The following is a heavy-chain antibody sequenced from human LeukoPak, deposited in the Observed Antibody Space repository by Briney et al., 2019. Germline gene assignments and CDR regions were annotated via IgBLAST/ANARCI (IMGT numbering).Heavy chain of an antibody. CDR1: GYTFSGYY. CDR2: INPNSGGT. CDR3: ARDPGENYFDY. V-gene: IGHV1-2*02. Sequence: ASVKVSCKASGYTFSGYYIHWVRQAPGQGLEWMGWINPNSGGTNHAQKFQGRVTMTRDMSISTAYMDLNRLRSDDTAVYFCARDPGENYFDYWGQGTLVTVSS. D-gene: IGHD3-10*01. J-gene: IGHJ4*02.